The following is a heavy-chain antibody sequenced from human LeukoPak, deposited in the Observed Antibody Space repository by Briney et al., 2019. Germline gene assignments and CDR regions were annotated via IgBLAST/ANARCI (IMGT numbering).Heavy chain of an antibody. Sequence: SETLSLTCTVSGGSISSSSYYWGWIRQPPGKGLEWIGTIYYSGSTYYNPSLKSRVTISVDTSNDQFSLKLKSVTAADTAVYYCATYCSSTSCPHRRAFDIWGQGTMVTVSS. CDR3: ATYCSSTSCPHRRAFDI. J-gene: IGHJ3*02. CDR1: GGSISSSSYY. V-gene: IGHV4-39*01. D-gene: IGHD2-2*01. CDR2: IYYSGST.